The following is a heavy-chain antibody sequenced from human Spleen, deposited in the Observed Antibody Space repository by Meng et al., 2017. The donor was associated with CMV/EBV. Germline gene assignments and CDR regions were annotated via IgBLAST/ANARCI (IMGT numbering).Heavy chain of an antibody. CDR2: ISSSSSYI. Sequence: GGSLRLSCAASGFTFTSYALHWVRQAPGKGLEWVSSISSSSSYIYYADSMKGRFTISRDNAKNSLYLQMNSLRAEDTAVYYCAREETSFVVVPAASLYGMDVWGQGTTVTVSS. D-gene: IGHD2-2*01. CDR1: GFTFTSYA. CDR3: AREETSFVVVPAASLYGMDV. J-gene: IGHJ6*02. V-gene: IGHV3-21*01.